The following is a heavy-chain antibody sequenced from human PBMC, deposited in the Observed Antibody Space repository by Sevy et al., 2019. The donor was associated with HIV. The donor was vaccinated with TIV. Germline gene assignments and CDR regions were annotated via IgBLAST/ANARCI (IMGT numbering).Heavy chain of an antibody. D-gene: IGHD2-15*01. CDR3: AGDGRVNCGGGSCYP. CDR2: IYYSGST. CDR1: GGSISSYY. Sequence: SETLSLTCTVSGGSISSYYWSWIRQPPGKGLEWIGYIYYSGSTNYNPSLKSRVTISVDTSKNQFSLKLSSVTAADTAVYYCAGDGRVNCGGGSCYPWGQGTLVTVSS. J-gene: IGHJ5*02. V-gene: IGHV4-59*13.